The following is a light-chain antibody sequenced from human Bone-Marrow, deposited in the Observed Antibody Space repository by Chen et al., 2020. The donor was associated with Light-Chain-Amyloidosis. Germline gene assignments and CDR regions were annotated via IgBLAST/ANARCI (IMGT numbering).Light chain of an antibody. CDR3: QSADSSGTYEVI. CDR2: RDT. CDR1: VLPTKY. Sequence: SYELTQPPSVPLSPGHTSSITCPGAVLPTKYAYWYQQKSGQAPVLVIRRDTERPSGISERFSGSSSGTTATLTISGVQAEDEADYHCQSADSSGTYEVIFGGGTKLTVL. J-gene: IGLJ2*01. V-gene: IGLV3-25*03.